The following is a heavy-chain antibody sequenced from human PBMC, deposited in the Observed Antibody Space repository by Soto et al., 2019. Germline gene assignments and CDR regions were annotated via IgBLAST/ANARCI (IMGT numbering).Heavy chain of an antibody. V-gene: IGHV4-30-4*01. D-gene: IGHD3-3*01. Sequence: SETLSLTCTVSGDSVSSVGFHWAWLRRPPGKGLEWIGYIYNGGSTYYRPSLESRMHMSLDATRNPYSLRLTSVTAADTAVYFCARAPVGLDTISYFDYWGQGKLVTVSS. J-gene: IGHJ4*02. CDR2: IYNGGST. CDR3: ARAPVGLDTISYFDY. CDR1: GDSVSSVGFH.